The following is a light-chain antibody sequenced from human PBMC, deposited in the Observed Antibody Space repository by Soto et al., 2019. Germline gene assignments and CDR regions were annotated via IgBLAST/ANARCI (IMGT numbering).Light chain of an antibody. J-gene: IGKJ3*01. CDR3: QQANSFPLT. V-gene: IGKV1-12*01. Sequence: DIQMTQSPSSVSASVGDRVTITCRASQGIGSWLGWYQQKPGKAPKLLIYAAASLQSGVPPRFSATFSGTEFTLTIRSLQPEDLATYFCQQANSFPLTFGPGTKVDLK. CDR2: AAA. CDR1: QGIGSW.